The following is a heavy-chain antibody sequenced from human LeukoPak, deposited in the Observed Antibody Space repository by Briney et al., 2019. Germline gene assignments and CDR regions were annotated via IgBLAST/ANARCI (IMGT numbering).Heavy chain of an antibody. V-gene: IGHV3-33*06. J-gene: IGHJ4*02. CDR3: AKAGGNSGGY. CDR2: IWYDGSNK. D-gene: IGHD4-23*01. CDR1: GFTFSSYG. Sequence: GGSLRLSCAASGFTFSSYGMHWVRPAPGKGLGWVAVIWYDGSNKYYADSVKGRFTISRDNSKNTLYLQMNSLRAEDTAVYYCAKAGGNSGGYWGQGTLVTVSS.